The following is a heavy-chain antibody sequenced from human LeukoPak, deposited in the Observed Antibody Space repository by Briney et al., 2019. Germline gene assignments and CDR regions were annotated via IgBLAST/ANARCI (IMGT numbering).Heavy chain of an antibody. J-gene: IGHJ3*02. V-gene: IGHV3-9*01. CDR2: ISWNSGSI. Sequence: GGSLRLSCAASGFTFDDYAMHWVRQAPGKGLEWVSGISWNSGSIGYADSVKGRFTISRDNAKNSLYLQMNSLRAEDTALYYCARVGDDAFDIWGQGTMVTASS. CDR1: GFTFDDYA. D-gene: IGHD3-16*01. CDR3: ARVGDDAFDI.